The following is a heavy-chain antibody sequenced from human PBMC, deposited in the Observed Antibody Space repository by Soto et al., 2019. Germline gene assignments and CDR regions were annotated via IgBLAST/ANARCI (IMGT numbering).Heavy chain of an antibody. J-gene: IGHJ4*02. CDR3: ARNYDILAGYHNFDY. D-gene: IGHD3-9*01. CDR2: ISSSSSTI. CDR1: GLTFSSYS. V-gene: IGHV3-48*01. Sequence: GGSLRLSCAPSGLTFSSYSMNWVRQAPGKGLEWVSYISSSSSTIYYADSVKGRFTISRDNAKNSLYLQMNSLRAEDTAVDYCARNYDILAGYHNFDYWGQGTLVTVSS.